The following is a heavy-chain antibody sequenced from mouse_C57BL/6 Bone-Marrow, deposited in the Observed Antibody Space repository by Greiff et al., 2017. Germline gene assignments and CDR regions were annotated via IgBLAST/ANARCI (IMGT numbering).Heavy chain of an antibody. V-gene: IGHV6-3*01. CDR2: IRLKSDNYAT. Sequence: EVKVEESGGGLVQPGGSMKLSCVASGFTFSNYWMNWVRQSPEKGLEWVAQIRLKSDNYATHYAESVKGRFTISRDDSKSSVYLQMNNLRAEDTGIYYCTFYDYPYDVWGTGTTVTVSS. CDR3: TFYDYPYDV. D-gene: IGHD2-4*01. J-gene: IGHJ1*03. CDR1: GFTFSNYW.